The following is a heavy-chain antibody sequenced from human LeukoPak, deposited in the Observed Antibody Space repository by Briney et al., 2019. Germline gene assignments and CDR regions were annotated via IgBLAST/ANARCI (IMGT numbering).Heavy chain of an antibody. D-gene: IGHD2-2*01. CDR1: GFTFSSYS. J-gene: IGHJ1*01. CDR3: ATYSSSNGREFQY. Sequence: GGSLRLSCAASGFTFSSYSMNWVRQAPGKGLEWVSYISSSSSTIYYADSVKGRFTISRDNAKNSLYLQMNSLRTEDTAVYYCATYSSSNGREFQYWGQGTLVTVSS. V-gene: IGHV3-48*04. CDR2: ISSSSSTI.